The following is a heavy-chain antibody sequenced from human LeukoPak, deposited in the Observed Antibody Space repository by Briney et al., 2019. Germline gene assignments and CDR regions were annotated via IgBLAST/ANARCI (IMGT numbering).Heavy chain of an antibody. CDR3: AKDRRSSSWYIFDY. CDR2: ISYDGSNK. V-gene: IGHV3-30*18. J-gene: IGHJ4*02. Sequence: GRSLRLSCAASGFTFSSYGTHWVRQAPGKGLEWVAVISYDGSNKYYADSVKGRFTISRDNSKNTLYLQMNSLRAEDTAVYYCAKDRRSSSWYIFDYWGQGTLVTVSS. D-gene: IGHD6-13*01. CDR1: GFTFSSYG.